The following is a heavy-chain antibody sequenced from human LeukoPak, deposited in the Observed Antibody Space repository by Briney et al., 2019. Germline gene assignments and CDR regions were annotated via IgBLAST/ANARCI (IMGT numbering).Heavy chain of an antibody. V-gene: IGHV3-48*03. Sequence: GGSLRLSCAASGFTFSTYELNWVRQAPGKGLEWVSYISSSGSAIYYADSVKGRFTISRDNAKNSLYLQMNSLRAGDTAVYYCARAATDIVATRGINYFDYWGQGTLVTVSS. D-gene: IGHD5-12*01. CDR2: ISSSGSAI. CDR1: GFTFSTYE. J-gene: IGHJ4*02. CDR3: ARAATDIVATRGINYFDY.